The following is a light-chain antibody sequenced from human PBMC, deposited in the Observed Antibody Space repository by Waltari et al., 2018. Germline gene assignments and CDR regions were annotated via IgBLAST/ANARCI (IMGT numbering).Light chain of an antibody. J-gene: IGKJ2*01. CDR3: QKYNSAPYT. Sequence: DIQMTRSPSSLSASVGDRVTITCRASQGIRNYLAWFQHKPGQAPKLLIYAASTLQSGVPSRFSCSESGTDFTLTISSLQPEDVATYYCQKYNSAPYTFGQGTKLDI. V-gene: IGKV1-27*01. CDR1: QGIRNY. CDR2: AAS.